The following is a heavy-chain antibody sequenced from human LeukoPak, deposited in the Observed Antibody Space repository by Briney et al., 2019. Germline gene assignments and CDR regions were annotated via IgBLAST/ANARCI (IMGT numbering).Heavy chain of an antibody. J-gene: IGHJ4*02. CDR2: IYYSGST. CDR3: ARYGGNSGFDY. CDR1: GGSISSSSYY. V-gene: IGHV4-39*07. D-gene: IGHD4-23*01. Sequence: SETLSLTCTVSGGSISSSSYYWGWIRQPPGKGLEWIGSIYYSGSTYYNPSLKSRVTISVDTSKNQFSLKLRSVTAADTAVYYCARYGGNSGFDYWGQGTLVTVSS.